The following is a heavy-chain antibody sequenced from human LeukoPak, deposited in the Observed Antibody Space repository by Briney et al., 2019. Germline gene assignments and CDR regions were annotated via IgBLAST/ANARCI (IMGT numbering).Heavy chain of an antibody. J-gene: IGHJ3*02. CDR1: GFTFSRYE. CDR2: FSSSGSTI. V-gene: IGHV3-48*03. Sequence: GGSLRLPCPASGFTFSRYEMNWVRQAPGKGLEWVSYFSSSGSTIYYADSVKDRFTISRDNAKNSLYLQMNSLRAEDTAVYYCASLVVVAATPGGVAFDIWGQGTMVTVSS. CDR3: ASLVVVAATPGGVAFDI. D-gene: IGHD2-15*01.